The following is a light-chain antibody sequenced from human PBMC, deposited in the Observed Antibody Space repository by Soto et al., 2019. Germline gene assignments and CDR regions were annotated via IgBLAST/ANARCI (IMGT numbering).Light chain of an antibody. V-gene: IGLV2-14*03. CDR1: SSDVGGYDY. CDR2: DVS. J-gene: IGLJ1*01. CDR3: SSYTSSSLYV. Sequence: QSVLTQPASVSVSLGQAIPISCTGTSSDVGGYDYVSWYQHHPGKAPKLMIYDVSNRPSGVSNRFSGSKSGNTASLTISGLQAEDEANYYCSSYTSSSLYVFGTGTKVTVL.